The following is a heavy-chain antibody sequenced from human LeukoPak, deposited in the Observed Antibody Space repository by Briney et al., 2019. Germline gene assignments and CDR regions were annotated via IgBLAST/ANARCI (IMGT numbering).Heavy chain of an antibody. CDR2: IDNAGSIT. CDR3: VRSAFHAGSGNYYDY. D-gene: IGHD3-22*01. CDR1: GFTFSNYW. V-gene: IGHV3-74*03. Sequence: GGSLRLSCAASGFTFSNYWIHWVRQAPGKGLVWVSRIDNAGSITTYADSVKGRFTISRDNAEKTLYLQINSLRVEDTAVYYCVRSAFHAGSGNYYDYWGQGTLVTVSS. J-gene: IGHJ4*02.